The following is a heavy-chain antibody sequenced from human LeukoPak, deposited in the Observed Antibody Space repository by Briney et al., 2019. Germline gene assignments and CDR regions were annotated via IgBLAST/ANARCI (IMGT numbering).Heavy chain of an antibody. V-gene: IGHV4-34*01. J-gene: IGHJ4*02. Sequence: IPSETLSLTCAVYGGSFSGYYWSWIRQPPGKGLEWIGEINHSGRTSYSASLKSRVTISVDTSKNQFSLKLNSVTAADTAVYYCARGDIAAGGAPFDYWGQGTLVTVSS. CDR3: ARGDIAAGGAPFDY. D-gene: IGHD6-13*01. CDR2: INHSGRT. CDR1: GGSFSGYY.